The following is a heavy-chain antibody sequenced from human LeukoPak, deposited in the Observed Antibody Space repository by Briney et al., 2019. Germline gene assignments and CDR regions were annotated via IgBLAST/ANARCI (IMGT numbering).Heavy chain of an antibody. CDR2: ISGSGGST. Sequence: GGSLRLSCAASGFTFSSYAMSWVRQAPGRGLEWVSAISGSGGSTYYAGSVRGRFTTSRDNSKNTLYLQMNSLRAEDTAVYYCAKDVRGTYYYYYGMDVWGQGTTVTVSS. V-gene: IGHV3-23*01. CDR3: AKDVRGTYYYYYGMDV. J-gene: IGHJ6*02. CDR1: GFTFSSYA. D-gene: IGHD1-1*01.